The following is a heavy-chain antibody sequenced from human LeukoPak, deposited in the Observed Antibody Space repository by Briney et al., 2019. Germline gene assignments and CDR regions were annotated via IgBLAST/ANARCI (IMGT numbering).Heavy chain of an antibody. V-gene: IGHV4-59*01. CDR3: ARGQQWYYFDY. CDR1: GGSISSYY. J-gene: IGHJ4*02. D-gene: IGHD6-19*01. Sequence: PSETLSLTCTVSGGSISSYYWSWLRQPPGKGLEWIGYIFYSGSTNYNPSLTSRVTTSVDTSKNQFSLKLSSVTAADTAVYYCARGQQWYYFDYWGQGTLVTVSS. CDR2: IFYSGST.